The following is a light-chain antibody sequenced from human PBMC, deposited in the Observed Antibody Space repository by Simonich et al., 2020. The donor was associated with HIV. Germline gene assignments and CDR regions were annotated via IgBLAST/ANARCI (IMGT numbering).Light chain of an antibody. CDR3: QQYYSTPPT. Sequence: DIVMTQSPDSLAVAPGERATIKCKSSRSVLYSSNNKNYLAWYHQKPGQPPKLLIYRASTRESGVPDRLSASGSGTDFTLTISSLQAEDVAVYYCQQYYSTPPTFGQGTKVEIK. V-gene: IGKV4-1*01. J-gene: IGKJ1*01. CDR2: RAS. CDR1: RSVLYSSNNKNY.